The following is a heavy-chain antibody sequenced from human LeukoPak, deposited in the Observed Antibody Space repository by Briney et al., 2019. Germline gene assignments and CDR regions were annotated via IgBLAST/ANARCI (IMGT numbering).Heavy chain of an antibody. Sequence: ASVKVSCKASGYTLTSYYMHWVRQAPGQGLEWMGVIYPSGGSTTYAQKFQGRVTVTRDTSTSTVYMELSSLRSEDTAVYYCARGTYYDFWSGYWGSSTIDYWGQGTLVTVSS. D-gene: IGHD3-3*01. CDR1: GYTLTSYY. J-gene: IGHJ4*02. V-gene: IGHV1-46*03. CDR3: ARGTYYDFWSGYWGSSTIDY. CDR2: IYPSGGST.